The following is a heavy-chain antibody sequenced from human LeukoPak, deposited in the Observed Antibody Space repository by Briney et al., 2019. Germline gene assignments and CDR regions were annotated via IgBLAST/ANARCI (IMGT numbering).Heavy chain of an antibody. CDR2: IKSKTDGGTT. D-gene: IGHD5-24*01. J-gene: IGHJ4*02. V-gene: IGHV3-15*01. CDR1: GFTFSNAW. CDR3: TTVVPRDGYNPAGY. Sequence: SGGSLRLSCAASGFTFSNAWMSWVRQAPGKGLEWVGRIKSKTDGGTTDYAAPVKGRFTISRDDSKNTLYLQMNSLKTEDTAVYYCTTVVPRDGYNPAGYWGQGTLVTVSS.